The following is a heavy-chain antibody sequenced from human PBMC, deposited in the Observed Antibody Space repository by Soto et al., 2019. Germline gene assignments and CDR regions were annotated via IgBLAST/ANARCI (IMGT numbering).Heavy chain of an antibody. D-gene: IGHD3-3*01. CDR2: IYYSGFT. V-gene: IGHV4-31*03. J-gene: IGHJ4*02. CDR1: GGSISSGGYY. CDR3: AGGGFGVARDY. Sequence: SETLSLTCTVSGGSISSGGYYWSWIRQHPGKGLEWIGYIYYSGFTYYNPSLKSRVTISVDRSKNQFSLKLSSVTAADTAVYYCAGGGFGVARDYWGQGTLVTVSS.